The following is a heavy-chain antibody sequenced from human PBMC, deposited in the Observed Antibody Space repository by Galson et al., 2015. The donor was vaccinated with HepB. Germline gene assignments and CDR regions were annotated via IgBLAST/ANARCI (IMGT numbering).Heavy chain of an antibody. Sequence: SLRLSCAASGFTVSSNYMSWVRQAPGKGLEWVSVIYSGGSTYYADSVKGRFTISRDNSKNTLYLQMNSLRAEDTAVYYCARGGGIQLWPIAYWGQGTLVTVSS. J-gene: IGHJ4*02. CDR3: ARGGGIQLWPIAY. CDR2: IYSGGST. CDR1: GFTVSSNY. V-gene: IGHV3-66*01. D-gene: IGHD5-18*01.